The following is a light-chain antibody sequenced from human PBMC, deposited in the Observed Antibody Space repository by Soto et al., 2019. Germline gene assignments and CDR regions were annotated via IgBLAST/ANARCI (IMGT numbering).Light chain of an antibody. V-gene: IGKV1-5*01. CDR2: DAS. CDR1: QSVSGR. CDR3: QQHETVSAT. Sequence: DIQMTQSPSTLSASVGDTVTVTCRASQSVSGRLAWYQQKPGEAPKLLIYDASALPRGVPSRFSGSGSGTKITLTIASLQPDKFTTYSCQQHETVSATFGPGTQLEIK. J-gene: IGKJ5*01.